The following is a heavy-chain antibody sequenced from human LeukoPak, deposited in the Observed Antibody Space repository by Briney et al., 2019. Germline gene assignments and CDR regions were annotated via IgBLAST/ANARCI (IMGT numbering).Heavy chain of an antibody. CDR1: GFTFSDYS. CDR3: ARVEGGYSGYNLGLGIDY. Sequence: GGSLRLSCAASGFTFSDYSMNWVRQAPGKGLEWVSYISSSSSIKYYADSVKGRFTISRDNAKNSLYLQMNSLRDEDTAVYYCARVEGGYSGYNLGLGIDYWGQGTLVTVSS. J-gene: IGHJ4*02. CDR2: ISSSSSIK. V-gene: IGHV3-48*02. D-gene: IGHD5-12*01.